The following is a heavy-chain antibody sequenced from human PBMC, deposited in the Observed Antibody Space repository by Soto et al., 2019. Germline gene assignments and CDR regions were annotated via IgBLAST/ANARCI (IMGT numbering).Heavy chain of an antibody. V-gene: IGHV4-31*03. CDR2: IYYSGST. CDR1: GGSISSGGYY. J-gene: IGHJ5*02. Sequence: SETLSLTCTVSGGSISSGGYYWSWIRQHPGKGLEWIGYIYYSGSTYYNPSLKSRVTISVDTSKNQFSLKLSSVTAADTAVYYCARDCDRSSTSCWEWFDPWGQGTLVTVSS. CDR3: ARDCDRSSTSCWEWFDP. D-gene: IGHD2-2*01.